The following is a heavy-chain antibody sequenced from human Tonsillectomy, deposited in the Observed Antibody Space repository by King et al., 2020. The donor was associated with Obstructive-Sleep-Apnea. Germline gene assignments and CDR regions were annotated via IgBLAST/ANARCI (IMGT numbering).Heavy chain of an antibody. CDR2: ISTDNGNT. CDR3: AKYYDFWSGRPLNYYYGMDV. Sequence: QLVQSGAEVKKPGASVKVSCKASGYTFTSYGISWVRQAPGQGLEWMGWISTDNGNTNYAQKLQGRVTMTTDTSTSTAYMELRNLRSDDTAVYYCAKYYDFWSGRPLNYYYGMDVWGQGTTVTVSS. V-gene: IGHV1-18*04. D-gene: IGHD3-3*01. J-gene: IGHJ6*02. CDR1: GYTFTSYG.